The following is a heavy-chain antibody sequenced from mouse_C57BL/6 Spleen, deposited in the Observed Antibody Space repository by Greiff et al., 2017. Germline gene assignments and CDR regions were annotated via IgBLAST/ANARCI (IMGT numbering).Heavy chain of an antibody. CDR1: GFTFSSYG. Sequence: EVQVVESGGDLVKPGGSLKLSCAASGFTFSSYGMSWVRQTPDKRLEWVATISSGGSYTYYPDSVKGRFTISRDNAKNTLYLQMSSLKSENTAMYYCARHYYDSSYYCDYWGQGTTLTVSS. CDR3: ARHYYDSSYYCDY. CDR2: ISSGGSYT. J-gene: IGHJ2*01. V-gene: IGHV5-6*01. D-gene: IGHD1-1*01.